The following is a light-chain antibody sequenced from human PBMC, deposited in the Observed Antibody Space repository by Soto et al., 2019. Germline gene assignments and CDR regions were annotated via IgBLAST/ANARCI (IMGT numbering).Light chain of an antibody. CDR3: TSFACSEDPCVV. V-gene: IGLV2-8*01. J-gene: IGLJ2*01. Sequence: QSVLTQPPSASGSPGQSVTISCTGTSTDIGGYNFVSWYQQQPGKAPTLLIYEVYKRPSGVPDRFSGSKSGNTASLTVSGLQADDEADYYCTSFACSEDPCVVFGGGTKLTVL. CDR1: STDIGGYNF. CDR2: EVY.